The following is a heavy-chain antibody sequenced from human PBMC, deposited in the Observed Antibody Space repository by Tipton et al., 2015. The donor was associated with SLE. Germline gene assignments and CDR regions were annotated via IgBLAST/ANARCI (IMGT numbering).Heavy chain of an antibody. J-gene: IGHJ4*02. Sequence: TLSLTCGVSPYSISGGYYWSWIRQPAGKGLEWVGRIYTSGSTNYNPSLKSRVTISVDTSKNQFSLKLSSVTAADTAVYYCARRRYSSGWYTYWGQGTLVTVSS. CDR3: ARRRYSSGWYTY. D-gene: IGHD6-19*01. CDR1: PYSISGGYY. CDR2: IYTSGST. V-gene: IGHV4-61*02.